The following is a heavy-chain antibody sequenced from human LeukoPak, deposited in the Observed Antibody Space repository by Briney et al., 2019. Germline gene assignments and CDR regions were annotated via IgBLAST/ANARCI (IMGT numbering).Heavy chain of an antibody. D-gene: IGHD3-10*01. V-gene: IGHV3-23*01. Sequence: VRQAPGGGLDWVATITARGDVAYYADSVDGRFTFSRDNSKDIVYLQMSSLRAGDTALYYFAKGNSMIRATFFYSWGPGTLVTVSS. CDR3: AKGNSMIRATFFYS. CDR2: ITARGDVA. J-gene: IGHJ4*02.